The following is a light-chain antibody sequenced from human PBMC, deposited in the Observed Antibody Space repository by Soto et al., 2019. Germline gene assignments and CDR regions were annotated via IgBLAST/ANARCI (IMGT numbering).Light chain of an antibody. CDR1: QSISSY. J-gene: IGKJ1*01. V-gene: IGKV1-39*01. Sequence: DIQMTQSPSSLSASVGDRVTITCRASQSISSYLNWYQQKPGKAPKLLIYAASSLQSGVPPRFSGSGSGTDVTLTISSLQPEDFATYYCQQTYSSLSWTFGQGTTVEIK. CDR3: QQTYSSLSWT. CDR2: AAS.